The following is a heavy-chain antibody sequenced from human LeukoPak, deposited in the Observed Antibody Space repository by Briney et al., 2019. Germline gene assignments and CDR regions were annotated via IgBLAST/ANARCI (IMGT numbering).Heavy chain of an antibody. CDR3: ARIGAGSSRDY. V-gene: IGHV3-21*01. J-gene: IGHJ4*02. CDR2: IVGSSST. Sequence: GGSLRLSCAASGFTFSNFAMTWVRPAPGKGRAWVSSIVGSSSTYYADSLKGRFTISRDNAKNSLYLQMTSLRAEDTAVYYCARIGAGSSRDYWGQGTLVTVSS. D-gene: IGHD6-13*01. CDR1: GFTFSNFA.